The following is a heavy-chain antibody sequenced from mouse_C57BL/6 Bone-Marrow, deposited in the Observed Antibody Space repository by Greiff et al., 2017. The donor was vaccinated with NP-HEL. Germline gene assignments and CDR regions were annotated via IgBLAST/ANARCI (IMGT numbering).Heavy chain of an antibody. Sequence: EVQPVESGGGLVQPGGFLKLSCAASGFTFSYYYMYWVRQTPEKRLEWVAYISNGGGSTYYPDTVKGRFTISRDNAKNTLDLQMSRLKSEDTAMYYCARLTTVVATDYAMDYWGQGTSVTVSS. V-gene: IGHV5-12*01. CDR3: ARLTTVVATDYAMDY. J-gene: IGHJ4*01. CDR2: ISNGGGST. CDR1: GFTFSYYY. D-gene: IGHD1-1*01.